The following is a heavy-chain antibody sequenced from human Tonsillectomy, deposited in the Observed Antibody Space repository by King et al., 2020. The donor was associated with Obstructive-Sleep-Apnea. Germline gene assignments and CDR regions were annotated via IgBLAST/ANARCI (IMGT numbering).Heavy chain of an antibody. Sequence: DVQLVESGAEVKKPGESLKISCKGSGYSFTSYWIGWVRQMPGKGLEWMGIIYPGDSDTRYSPSFQAQVTISADKSISTAYLQWSSLKASDTAMYYCARLHYYDSSGDRYYFDYWGQGTLVTVSS. V-gene: IGHV5-51*01. CDR2: IYPGDSDT. J-gene: IGHJ4*02. CDR1: GYSFTSYW. D-gene: IGHD3-22*01. CDR3: ARLHYYDSSGDRYYFDY.